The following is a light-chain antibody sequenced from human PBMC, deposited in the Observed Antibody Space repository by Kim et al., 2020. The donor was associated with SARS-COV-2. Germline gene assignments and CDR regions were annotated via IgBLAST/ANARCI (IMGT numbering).Light chain of an antibody. CDR2: DAS. CDR3: QHYGDLPIT. J-gene: IGKJ5*01. CDR1: QDVSIY. V-gene: IGKV1-33*01. Sequence: DIQMTQSPSFLSASVGDRVTIIYQASQDVSIYLNWYRQKPGKAPELLIYDASNLETGVPSRFSGSGSGTDFSFTISSLQPEDIATYYCQHYGDLPITFGQGTRLEIK.